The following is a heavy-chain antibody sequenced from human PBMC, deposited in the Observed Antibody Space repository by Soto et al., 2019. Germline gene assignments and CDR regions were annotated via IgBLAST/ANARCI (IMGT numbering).Heavy chain of an antibody. CDR1: GDSVSSNSAG. J-gene: IGHJ6*02. V-gene: IGHV6-1*01. D-gene: IGHD3-10*01. Sequence: SQTLSLTCVISGDSVSSNSAGWTWIRQSPSRGLEWLGRTYYKSKWNNDDALFVNSRIAINPDTCKNQFSLHLYSVTPQDTAVYYWTGNTWLRGMDVWGQGTPVTVSS. CDR2: TYYKSKWNN. CDR3: TGNTWLRGMDV.